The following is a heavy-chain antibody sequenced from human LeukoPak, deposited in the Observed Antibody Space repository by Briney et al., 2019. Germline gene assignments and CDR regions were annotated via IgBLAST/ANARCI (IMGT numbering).Heavy chain of an antibody. D-gene: IGHD2-2*01. CDR1: GCTFSGYY. V-gene: IGHV1-2*02. CDR2: IKPNSGDT. J-gene: IGHJ4*02. Sequence: GASVKVSCKASGCTFSGYYMHWVRQAPGQGLEWKGWIKPNSGDTYYGQKFQGRVTMTRDASTSTAYMELSRLTSDDTAVYYCARGTLGWAPGASLPFDFWGQGTLVTVSS. CDR3: ARGTLGWAPGASLPFDF.